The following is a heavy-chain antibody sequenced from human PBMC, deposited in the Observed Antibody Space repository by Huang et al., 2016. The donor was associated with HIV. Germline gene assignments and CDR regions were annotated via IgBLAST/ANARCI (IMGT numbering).Heavy chain of an antibody. V-gene: IGHV3-7*01. CDR3: ARDYVWGSYRPTYWYFDF. D-gene: IGHD3-16*02. Sequence: DVQLVESGGGLVQPGGSLRLSCAASGFTFSNYWMSWVRQAPGKGMEGVANIKKDGSEKNYVDSVKGRFTISRDNAKNLLYLQMNSLRAEDTAVYYCARDYVWGSYRPTYWYFDFWGRGTLVTVSS. CDR1: GFTFSNYW. CDR2: IKKDGSEK. J-gene: IGHJ2*01.